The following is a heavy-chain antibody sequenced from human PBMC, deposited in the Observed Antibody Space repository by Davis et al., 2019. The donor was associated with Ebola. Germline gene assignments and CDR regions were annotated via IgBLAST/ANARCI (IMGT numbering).Heavy chain of an antibody. J-gene: IGHJ5*02. Sequence: GGSLRLSCAASGFSFDDYAMTWVRHAPGKGLEWVSGINWNGGSTGYVDSVKGRFTISRDNAKNSLYLEMRSLRVEDTASYFCARVNAGTGYSRFDTWGQGTLVTVSS. CDR1: GFSFDDYA. CDR2: INWNGGST. D-gene: IGHD3/OR15-3a*01. V-gene: IGHV3-20*04. CDR3: ARVNAGTGYSRFDT.